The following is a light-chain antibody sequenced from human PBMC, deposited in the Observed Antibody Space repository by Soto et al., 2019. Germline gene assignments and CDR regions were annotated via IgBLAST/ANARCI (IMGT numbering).Light chain of an antibody. V-gene: IGLV1-44*01. CDR1: DSNIGSNT. J-gene: IGLJ2*01. Sequence: QTVVTQPPSASGTPGQRVSISCSGSDSNIGSNTVNWYQQLPRTAPKLLIYSNSQRPSGVPDRFSASKSGTSASLAISGLQSEDEADYYCAAWDDTLSGHVVFGGGTKVTVL. CDR2: SNS. CDR3: AAWDDTLSGHVV.